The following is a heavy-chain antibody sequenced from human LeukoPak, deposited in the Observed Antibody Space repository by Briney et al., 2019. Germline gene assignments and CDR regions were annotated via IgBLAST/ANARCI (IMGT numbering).Heavy chain of an antibody. Sequence: GASVKVSCKASGYTFTSYYMHWVRQAPGQGLEWMGIINPSGGSTSYAQKFQGRVTMTRDTSTSTVYMELGSLRSEDTAVYYCARDAENCSGGSCYYMDVWGKGTTVTVSS. CDR3: ARDAENCSGGSCYYMDV. V-gene: IGHV1-46*01. CDR1: GYTFTSYY. CDR2: INPSGGST. J-gene: IGHJ6*03. D-gene: IGHD2-15*01.